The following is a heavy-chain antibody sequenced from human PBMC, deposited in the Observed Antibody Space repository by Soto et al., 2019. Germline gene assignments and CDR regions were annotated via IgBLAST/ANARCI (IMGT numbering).Heavy chain of an antibody. J-gene: IGHJ1*01. V-gene: IGHV1-69*08. D-gene: IGHD5-12*01. Sequence: QVQLVQSGAEVKKPGSSVKVSCKASGGTFSSYTISWVRQAPGQGLEWMGRIIPILGIANYAQKFQGRVTIPADKATSTAHMELRSLRSEDTAVYYCARDPRGFGLPAYWGQGTLVTVSS. CDR3: ARDPRGFGLPAY. CDR1: GGTFSSYT. CDR2: IIPILGIA.